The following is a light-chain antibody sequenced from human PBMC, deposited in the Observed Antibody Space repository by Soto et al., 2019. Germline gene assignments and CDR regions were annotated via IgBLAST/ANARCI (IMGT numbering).Light chain of an antibody. CDR3: QQYGSSPNT. CDR1: QSINNNY. Sequence: EIVLTPSPGTLSFSPGERATFSCRASQSINNNYLAWYQHKPGQAPRLLIYAASGRASGISKRFSGSGSGTDFTLTITTVEPGDCAVYFCQQYGSSPNTFGHGTRLEIK. V-gene: IGKV3-20*01. CDR2: AAS. J-gene: IGKJ5*01.